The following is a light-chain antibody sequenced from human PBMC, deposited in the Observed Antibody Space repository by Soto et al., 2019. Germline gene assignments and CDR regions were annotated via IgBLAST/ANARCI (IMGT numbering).Light chain of an antibody. CDR1: QSLLHSNGYNY. CDR3: MQALQTGYT. Sequence: DIVMTQSPLSLPVTPGEPASISCRSSQSLLHSNGYNYLDWYLQKPGQSPQLLIYLGSNRASGVPERFSGNGSGTDFTLKRSRVEAEDVGVYYCMQALQTGYTFGQGTKLEIK. V-gene: IGKV2-28*01. CDR2: LGS. J-gene: IGKJ2*01.